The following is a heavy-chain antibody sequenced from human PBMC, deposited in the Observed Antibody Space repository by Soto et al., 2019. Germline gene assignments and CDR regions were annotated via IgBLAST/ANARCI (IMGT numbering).Heavy chain of an antibody. CDR2: IHSGGNT. Sequence: GGSLRLSCAASGFIFSSYGIHWVRQAPGKGLEWVAVIHSGGNTYYGDSVKGGFTISRDNSKNTLYLQMNSLRAEDTAMYYCARGHSSGYPYYVDYWGQGTLVTVSA. D-gene: IGHD3-22*01. CDR1: GFIFSSYG. J-gene: IGHJ4*02. CDR3: ARGHSSGYPYYVDY. V-gene: IGHV3-66*01.